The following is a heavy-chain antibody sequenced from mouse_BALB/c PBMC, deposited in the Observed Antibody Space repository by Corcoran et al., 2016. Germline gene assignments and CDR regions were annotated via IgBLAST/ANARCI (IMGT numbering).Heavy chain of an antibody. Sequence: QIQLVQSGPELKKPGETVKISCKASGYTLTHYGMNWVKQDPGKGLKRMGWINTYTGEPTYADDFKGRFAFSLETSASTANLQVNNLKNEDTATYFCAYGNARDYWGQGTSVTVSS. V-gene: IGHV9-3-1*01. CDR2: INTYTGEP. CDR3: AYGNARDY. J-gene: IGHJ4*01. D-gene: IGHD2-1*01. CDR1: GYTLTHYG.